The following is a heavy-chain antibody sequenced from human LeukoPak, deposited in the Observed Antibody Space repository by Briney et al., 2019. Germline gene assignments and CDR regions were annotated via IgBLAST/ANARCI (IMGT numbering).Heavy chain of an antibody. CDR2: ISSGSGYI. CDR1: GFTFSSYY. J-gene: IGHJ4*02. V-gene: IGHV3-21*01. Sequence: HPGGSLRLSCAASGFTFSSYYMNWVRQAPGKGLEWVSSISSGSGYIYYADSVRGRFTIPRDNAKNSLYLQMNSLRAEDTAVYYCARSQEAHDYWGQGTLVTVSS. CDR3: ARSQEAHDY.